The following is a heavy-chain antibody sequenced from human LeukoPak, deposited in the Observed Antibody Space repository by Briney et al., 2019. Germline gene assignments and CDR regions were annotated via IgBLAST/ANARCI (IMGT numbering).Heavy chain of an antibody. CDR3: ARTRDGYNDPSGFDY. CDR1: GFTFSSYA. Sequence: GGSLRLSCAASGFTFSSYAMHWVRQAPGKGLEWVAVVSYDGSNKYYADSVKGRFTISRDNSKNTLYLQMNSLRAEDTAVYYCARTRDGYNDPSGFDYWGQGTLVTVSS. D-gene: IGHD5-12*01. CDR2: VSYDGSNK. V-gene: IGHV3-30-3*01. J-gene: IGHJ4*02.